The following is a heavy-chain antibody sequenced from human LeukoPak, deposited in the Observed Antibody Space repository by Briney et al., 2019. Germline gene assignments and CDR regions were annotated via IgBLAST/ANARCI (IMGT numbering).Heavy chain of an antibody. CDR3: ARNGALPITIFGVVTPDYFDY. CDR2: IFYSGST. V-gene: IGHV4-59*08. CDR1: GGSISTYY. D-gene: IGHD3-3*01. Sequence: PSETLSLTCTVSGGSISTYYWSWIRQPPGKGLEWIGYIFYSGSTKYNPSLKSRVTISLDTSKNQFSLNLNSVTAADTAVYYCARNGALPITIFGVVTPDYFDYWGQGTLVTVSS. J-gene: IGHJ4*02.